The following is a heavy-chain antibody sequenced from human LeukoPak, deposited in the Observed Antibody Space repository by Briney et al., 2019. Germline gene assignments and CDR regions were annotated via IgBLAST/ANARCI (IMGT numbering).Heavy chain of an antibody. J-gene: IGHJ4*02. D-gene: IGHD6-13*01. CDR1: GGSISSYY. CDR3: ARHRTGETGYSSSWYPRYYFDY. V-gene: IGHV4-59*08. Sequence: PSETLSLTCTVSGGSISSYYWSWIRQPPGKGLEWIGYIYYSGSTNYNPSLKSRVTISVDTSKNQFSLKLSSVTAADTAVYYCARHRTGETGYSSSWYPRYYFDYWGQGTLVTVSS. CDR2: IYYSGST.